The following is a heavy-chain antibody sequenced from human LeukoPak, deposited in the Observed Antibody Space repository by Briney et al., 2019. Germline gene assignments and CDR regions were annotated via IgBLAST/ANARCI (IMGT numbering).Heavy chain of an antibody. Sequence: ASVKVSCKASGYTITGYYMHWVRQAPGQGLEWMGWINPNSGGTNYAQKFQGRVTMTRDTSISTAYMELSRLRSDDTAVYYCARAQYYYGSGSYYEYFDYWGQGTLVTVSS. V-gene: IGHV1-2*02. CDR3: ARAQYYYGSGSYYEYFDY. CDR1: GYTITGYY. D-gene: IGHD3-10*01. J-gene: IGHJ4*02. CDR2: INPNSGGT.